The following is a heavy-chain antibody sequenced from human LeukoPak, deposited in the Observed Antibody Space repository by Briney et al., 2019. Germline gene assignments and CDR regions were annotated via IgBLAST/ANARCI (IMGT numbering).Heavy chain of an antibody. Sequence: ASVKVSCKASGYTFTSYGISWVRQAPGQGLEWMGWISAYNGNTNYAQKLQGRVTMTTDTSTSTAYMELRSLRSDDTAVYYCASSTGYCSSTSCHFDYWGQGTLVTVSS. D-gene: IGHD2-2*01. CDR2: ISAYNGNT. CDR1: GYTFTSYG. J-gene: IGHJ4*02. CDR3: ASSTGYCSSTSCHFDY. V-gene: IGHV1-18*01.